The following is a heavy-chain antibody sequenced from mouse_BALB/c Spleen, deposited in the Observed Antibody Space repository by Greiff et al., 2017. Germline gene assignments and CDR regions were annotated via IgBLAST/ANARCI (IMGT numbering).Heavy chain of an antibody. D-gene: IGHD2-4*01. CDR1: GFTFSSFG. CDR3: AREGDDYNYAMDY. V-gene: IGHV5-17*02. Sequence: EVNVVESGGGLVQPGGSRKLSCAASGFTFSSFGMHWVRQAPEKGLEWVAYISSGSSTIYYADTVKGRFTISRDNPKNTLFLQMTSLRSEDTAMYYCAREGDDYNYAMDYWGQGTSVTVSS. CDR2: ISSGSSTI. J-gene: IGHJ4*01.